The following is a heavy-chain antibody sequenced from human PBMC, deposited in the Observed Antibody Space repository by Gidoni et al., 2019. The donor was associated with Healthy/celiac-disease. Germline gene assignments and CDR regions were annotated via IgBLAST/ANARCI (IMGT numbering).Heavy chain of an antibody. CDR3: ARSPCGGDCYFAFDI. CDR2: ISGSGGST. CDR1: GFTFSSYA. Sequence: EVQLLESGGGLVQPGGSLRLSCAASGFTFSSYAMSWVRQAPGNGLEWVSAISGSGGSTYYADSVKGRFTISRDNSKNTLYLQMNSLRAEDTAVYYCARSPCGGDCYFAFDIWGQGTMVTVSS. J-gene: IGHJ3*02. D-gene: IGHD2-21*02. V-gene: IGHV3-23*01.